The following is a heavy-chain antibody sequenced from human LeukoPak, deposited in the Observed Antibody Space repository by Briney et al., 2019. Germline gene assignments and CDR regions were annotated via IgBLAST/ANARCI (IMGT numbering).Heavy chain of an antibody. J-gene: IGHJ4*02. D-gene: IGHD3-9*01. CDR1: GGSISSSSYY. Sequence: PSETLSLTCTASGGSISSSSYYWGWIRQPPGKGLEWIGSIYYSGSTYYNPSLKSRVTISVDTSKNQFSLKLSSVTAADTAVYYCARARQMTGYPYYFDYWGQGTLVTVSS. CDR2: IYYSGST. V-gene: IGHV4-39*07. CDR3: ARARQMTGYPYYFDY.